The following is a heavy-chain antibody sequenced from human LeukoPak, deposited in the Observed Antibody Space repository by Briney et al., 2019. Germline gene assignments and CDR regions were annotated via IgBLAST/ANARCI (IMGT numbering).Heavy chain of an antibody. J-gene: IGHJ5*02. V-gene: IGHV1-46*01. CDR1: GYTFSDYY. CDR3: ARDGCSSTTNCDENNWFDP. D-gene: IGHD2/OR15-2a*01. Sequence: GASVKVSCKASGYTFSDYYMHWVRQAPGQGLEWRGEINPSGGSTRYAQKFQGRVTMTRDMSTSTVDMELSSLRSEDTAVYYCARDGCSSTTNCDENNWFDPWGQGTLVIVSS. CDR2: INPSGGST.